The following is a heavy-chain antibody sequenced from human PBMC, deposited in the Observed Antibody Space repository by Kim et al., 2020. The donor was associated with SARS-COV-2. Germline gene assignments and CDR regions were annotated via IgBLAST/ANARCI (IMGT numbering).Heavy chain of an antibody. D-gene: IGHD3-22*01. V-gene: IGHV3-33*05. CDR1: GFTFSSYG. Sequence: GGSLRLSCAASGFTFSSYGMHWVRQAPGKGLEWVAVISYDGSNKYYADSVKGRFTISRDNSKNTLYLKMNSLRAEDTAVYYCARSDSSGYYLGFGFDYWGQGTLVTVSS. CDR3: ARSDSSGYYLGFGFDY. CDR2: ISYDGSNK. J-gene: IGHJ4*02.